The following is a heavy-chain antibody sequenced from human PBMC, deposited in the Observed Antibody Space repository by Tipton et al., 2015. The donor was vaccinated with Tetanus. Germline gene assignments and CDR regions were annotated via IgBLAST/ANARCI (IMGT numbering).Heavy chain of an antibody. CDR2: IDPSGSTT. J-gene: IGHJ2*01. Sequence: TLSLTCAVYGGSFSGNYWSWIRQPPGKGLGWIGQIDPSGSTTDYNPSLKSRVFISVDTPKTQFSLTLSSMTAADTAVYYCARGIAVAGRAWYFDLWGRGSLVTVTS. CDR1: GGSFSGNY. D-gene: IGHD6-19*01. V-gene: IGHV4-34*01. CDR3: ARGIAVAGRAWYFDL.